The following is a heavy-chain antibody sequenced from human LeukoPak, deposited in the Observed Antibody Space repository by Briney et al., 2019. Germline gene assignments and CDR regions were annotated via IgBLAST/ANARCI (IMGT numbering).Heavy chain of an antibody. CDR2: ISSSSSYI. CDR3: ARAYSERYGLGYYYMDV. Sequence: GGSLRLSCAASGFTFSTYSMNWVRQAPGKGLEWVSSISSSSSYIYYADSVKGRFTISRDNAKKSVYLQMNSLRAEDTAVYYCARAYSERYGLGYYYMDVWGKGTTVT. J-gene: IGHJ6*03. D-gene: IGHD1-26*01. V-gene: IGHV3-21*01. CDR1: GFTFSTYS.